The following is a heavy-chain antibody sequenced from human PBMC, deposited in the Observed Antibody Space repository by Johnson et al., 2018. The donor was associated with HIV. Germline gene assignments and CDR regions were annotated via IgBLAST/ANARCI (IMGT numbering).Heavy chain of an antibody. CDR1: GFTFSSYG. J-gene: IGHJ3*01. CDR2: IQNNIKDK. D-gene: IGHD7-27*01. V-gene: IGHV3-30*02. CDR3: ARELGIQSFDR. Sequence: QVQLVESGGGILQPGGSLRLSCAASGFTFSSYGMHWVRQAPGKGLEWVAFIQNNIKDKFYADSVKGRFTISRDNSKNTLYLQLNSLRADDTALYYCARELGIQSFDRWGQGTMVTVSS.